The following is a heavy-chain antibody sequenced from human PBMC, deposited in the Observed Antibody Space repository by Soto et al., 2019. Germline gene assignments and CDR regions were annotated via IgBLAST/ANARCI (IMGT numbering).Heavy chain of an antibody. V-gene: IGHV4-34*01. Sequence: QVQLPQWGAGLLRPAETLSLTCAVYGGSFSGYYWTWIRQPPGKGLEWIGEINQSGFTSYNPSLESRVTMSVDTSKNQVSLRLSSVTAADTAVYYCARFPFDRSSWTNPRYFDYWGQGTLVTVSS. J-gene: IGHJ4*02. CDR2: INQSGFT. D-gene: IGHD6-13*01. CDR3: ARFPFDRSSWTNPRYFDY. CDR1: GGSFSGYY.